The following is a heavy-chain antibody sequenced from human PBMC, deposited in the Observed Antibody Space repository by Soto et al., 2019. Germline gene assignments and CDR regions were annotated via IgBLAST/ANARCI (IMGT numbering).Heavy chain of an antibody. CDR2: IYYSGST. J-gene: IGHJ5*02. D-gene: IGHD2-15*01. Sequence: TVSGGSISSGGYYWSWIRQHPGKGLEWIGYIYYSGSTYYNPSLKSRVTISVDTSKNQFSLKLSSVTAADTAVYYCARDIVAATATHWFDPWGQGTLVTVSS. CDR3: ARDIVAATATHWFDP. CDR1: GGSISSGGYY. V-gene: IGHV4-31*03.